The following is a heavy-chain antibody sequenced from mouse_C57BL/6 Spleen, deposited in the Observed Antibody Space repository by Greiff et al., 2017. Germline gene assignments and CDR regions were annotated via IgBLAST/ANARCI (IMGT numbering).Heavy chain of an antibody. J-gene: IGHJ4*01. D-gene: IGHD2-3*01. CDR1: GYTFTSYG. CDR3: ASILYDPRQDYYYAMDY. CDR2: IYPRSGNT. V-gene: IGHV1-81*01. Sequence: QVQLQQSGAELARPGASVKLSCKASGYTFTSYGISWVKQRTGQGLEWIGEIYPRSGNTYYNEKFKGKATLTADKSSSTAYMELRSLTSEDSAVYFCASILYDPRQDYYYAMDYWGQGTSVTVSS.